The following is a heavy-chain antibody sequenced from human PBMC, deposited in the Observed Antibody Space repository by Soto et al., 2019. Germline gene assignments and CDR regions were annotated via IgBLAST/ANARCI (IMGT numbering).Heavy chain of an antibody. CDR2: IYYSGNT. CDR1: GGSISSYY. D-gene: IGHD3-22*01. J-gene: IGHJ3*02. V-gene: IGHV4-59*08. Sequence: SETLSLTCTVSGGSISSYYWSWIRQPPGKGLEWIGYIYYSGNTNYNPSLKSRVTISVDTSKNQFSLKLRSVTAADTAVYYCARAYYYDSSGYYRYDAFDIWGQGKLVTVS. CDR3: ARAYYYDSSGYYRYDAFDI.